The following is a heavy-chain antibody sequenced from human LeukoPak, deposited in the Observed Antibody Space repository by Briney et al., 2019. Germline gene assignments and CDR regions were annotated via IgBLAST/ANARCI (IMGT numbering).Heavy chain of an antibody. V-gene: IGHV4-59*01. J-gene: IGHJ6*02. CDR3: ASSAAGDVYYYGMDV. CDR2: IYYSGST. D-gene: IGHD6-13*01. Sequence: SETLSLTCTVSGGSISSYYWSWIRQPPGKGLEWIGYIYYSGSTNYNPSLKSRVTISVDTSKNQFSLKLSSVTAADTAVYYCASSAAGDVYYYGMDVWGQGTTVTVSS. CDR1: GGSISSYY.